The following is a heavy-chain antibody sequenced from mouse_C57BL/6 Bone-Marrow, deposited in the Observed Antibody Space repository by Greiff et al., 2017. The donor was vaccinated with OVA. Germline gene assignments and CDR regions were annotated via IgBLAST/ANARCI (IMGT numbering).Heavy chain of an antibody. V-gene: IGHV1-15*01. CDR3: TRGYSNYYAMDD. CDR1: GYTFTDYE. J-gene: IGHJ4*01. D-gene: IGHD2-5*01. Sequence: QVQLQQSGAELVRPGASVTLSCKASGYTFTDYELHWVKQPPVPGLEWIGAIDPETGGTAYNQQFKGKAILTADKSSSTAYMELRSRTSEDSAVYYCTRGYSNYYAMDDWGQGTAVTVSS. CDR2: IDPETGGT.